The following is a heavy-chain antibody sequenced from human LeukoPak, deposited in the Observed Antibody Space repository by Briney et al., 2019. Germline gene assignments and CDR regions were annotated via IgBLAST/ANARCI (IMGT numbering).Heavy chain of an antibody. CDR2: ISYDGSNK. Sequence: GGSLRLSCAASGFTFSSYAMHWVRQAPGKALEWVAVISYDGSNKYYADSVKGRFTISRDNSKNTLYLQMNSLRAEDTAVYYCARAQTYYYDSSGYYFDYWGQGTLVTVSS. J-gene: IGHJ4*02. V-gene: IGHV3-30-3*01. CDR1: GFTFSSYA. CDR3: ARAQTYYYDSSGYYFDY. D-gene: IGHD3-22*01.